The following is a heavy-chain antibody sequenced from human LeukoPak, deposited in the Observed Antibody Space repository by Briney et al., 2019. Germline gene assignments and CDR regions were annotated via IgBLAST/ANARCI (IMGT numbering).Heavy chain of an antibody. CDR2: IYSGGST. Sequence: GGSLRLSCAASGFTVSSNYMSWVRQAPGKGLEWVSVIYSGGSTYYADSVKGRFTISRDNSKNTLYLQMNSLRAEDTAVYYCARDRRMVRGVLDIWGQGTMVTVSS. CDR3: ARDRRMVRGVLDI. D-gene: IGHD3-10*01. CDR1: GFTVSSNY. V-gene: IGHV3-66*01. J-gene: IGHJ3*02.